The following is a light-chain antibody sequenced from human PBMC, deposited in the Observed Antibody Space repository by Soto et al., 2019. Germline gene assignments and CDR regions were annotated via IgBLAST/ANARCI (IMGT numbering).Light chain of an antibody. J-gene: IGLJ1*01. CDR1: NIESKS. CDR2: DDS. Sequence: SYDLTQPPSVSVAPGQTARITFGGNNIESKSVNWYQQKPGQAPVLVVYDDSDRPSGIPERFSGSNSGNTATLIINTAEAGDEADYYCQVWDSDNNPFYVFGAGTKVTVL. CDR3: QVWDSDNNPFYV. V-gene: IGLV3-21*02.